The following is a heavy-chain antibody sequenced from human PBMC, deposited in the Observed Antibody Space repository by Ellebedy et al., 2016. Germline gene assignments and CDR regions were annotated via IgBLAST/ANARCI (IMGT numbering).Heavy chain of an antibody. V-gene: IGHV3-48*02. CDR1: GFTFTSYS. J-gene: IGHJ4*02. CDR2: ISPTSGSTI. D-gene: IGHD2-8*01. Sequence: GESLKISXAVSGFTFTSYSMKWVRQTPGKGLEWVSYISPTSGSTIYYADSAKGRFTISRDNAKNSVYLQMNSLRDEDTAVYYCTRDGREWSRDLWGQGTLVTVSS. CDR3: TRDGREWSRDL.